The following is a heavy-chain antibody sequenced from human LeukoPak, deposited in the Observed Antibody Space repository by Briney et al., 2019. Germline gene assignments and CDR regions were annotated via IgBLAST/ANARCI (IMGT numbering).Heavy chain of an antibody. CDR2: IKQDGSEK. J-gene: IGHJ5*02. Sequence: PGGSLRLSCAASGFTFSSYWMSWVRQAPGKGLEWVANIKQDGSEKYYVDSVKGRFTISRDNAKNSLYLQMNSLRAEDTAVYYCARVLLGSWDWFDPWGQGTLVTVSS. CDR1: GFTFSSYW. V-gene: IGHV3-7*01. CDR3: ARVLLGSWDWFDP. D-gene: IGHD3-10*01.